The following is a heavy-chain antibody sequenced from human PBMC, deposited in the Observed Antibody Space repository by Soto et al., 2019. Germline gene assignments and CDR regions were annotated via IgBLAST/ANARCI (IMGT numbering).Heavy chain of an antibody. D-gene: IGHD2-2*01. J-gene: IGHJ4*02. V-gene: IGHV3-33*01. CDR2: IWYDGSNK. CDR3: ARGLVPAAKTAMVTALSY. Sequence: QEQLVESGGGVVQPGRSLRLSCAASGFTFSSYGMHWVRQAPGKGLEWVAVIWYDGSNKYYADSVKGRFTISRDNSKNTLYLQMNSLRAEDTAVYYCARGLVPAAKTAMVTALSYWGQGTLVTVSS. CDR1: GFTFSSYG.